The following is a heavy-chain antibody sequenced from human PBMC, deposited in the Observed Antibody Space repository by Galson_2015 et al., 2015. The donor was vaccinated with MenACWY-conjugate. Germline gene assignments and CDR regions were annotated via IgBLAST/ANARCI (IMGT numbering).Heavy chain of an antibody. CDR3: AKELGYCSSTSCPPRGFDP. J-gene: IGHJ5*02. Sequence: SLRLSCAASGFTFSSYGMHWVRQAPGKGLEWVAFIRYDGSNKYYADSVKGRFTISRDDSKNTLYLQMNSLRAEDTAVYYCAKELGYCSSTSCPPRGFDPWGQGTLVTVSS. CDR1: GFTFSSYG. V-gene: IGHV3-30*02. D-gene: IGHD2-2*01. CDR2: IRYDGSNK.